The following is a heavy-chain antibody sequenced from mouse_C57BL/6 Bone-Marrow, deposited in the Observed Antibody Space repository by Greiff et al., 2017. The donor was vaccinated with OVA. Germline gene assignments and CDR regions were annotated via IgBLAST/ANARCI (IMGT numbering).Heavy chain of an antibody. J-gene: IGHJ1*03. V-gene: IGHV1-80*01. D-gene: IGHD1-1*01. CDR3: ASTVVATRYYDG. CDR2: IYPGDGDT. CDR1: GYAFSSYW. Sequence: VQLQQSGAELVKPGASVKISCKASGYAFSSYWMHWVKQRPGKGLEWIGQIYPGDGDTNYNGKFKGKATLTADKSSSTAYMQLSSLTSEDSAVYFCASTVVATRYYDGWGTGTTVTVSS.